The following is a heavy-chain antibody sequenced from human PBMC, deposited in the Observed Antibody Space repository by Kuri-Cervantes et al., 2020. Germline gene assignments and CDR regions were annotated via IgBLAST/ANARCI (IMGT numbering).Heavy chain of an antibody. CDR1: GGSIRSSSYY. J-gene: IGHJ4*02. V-gene: IGHV4-39*01. D-gene: IGHD3-22*01. CDR2: IYYSGTT. Sequence: SETLSLTCNVSGGSIRSSSYYWSWIRQPPGKGLEWIGSIYYSGTTYYNSSFKSRVTISVDTSKNQFSLKLNSVTAADPAVYYCATMYYYDTDYWGQGTLVTVSS. CDR3: ATMYYYDTDY.